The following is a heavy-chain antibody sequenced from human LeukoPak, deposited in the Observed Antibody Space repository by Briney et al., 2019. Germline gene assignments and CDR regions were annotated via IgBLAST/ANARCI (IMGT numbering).Heavy chain of an antibody. D-gene: IGHD2-15*01. CDR2: ISSSSSYI. V-gene: IGHV3-21*01. CDR1: GFTFSSYS. CDR3: AKDRCSGGSCYSLYY. J-gene: IGHJ4*02. Sequence: GGSLRLSCAASGFTFSSYSMNWVRQAPGKWLEWVSSISSSSSYIYYADSVKGRFTISRDNAKNSLYLQMNSLRAEDTAVYYCAKDRCSGGSCYSLYYWGQGTLVTVSS.